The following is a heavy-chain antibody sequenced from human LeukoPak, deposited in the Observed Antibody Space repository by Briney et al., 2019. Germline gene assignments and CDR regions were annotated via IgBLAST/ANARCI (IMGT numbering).Heavy chain of an antibody. CDR1: GYTFTSYG. CDR3: ARAPRSWGFDY. J-gene: IGHJ4*02. Sequence: ASVKLSCKASGYTFTSYGMHWVRQAPGQRLEWMAWINGGNDDAKYSQKFQGRVTIIRDTSASTAYMELSSLGSEDTAVYYCARAPRSWGFDYWGQGTLVTVSS. D-gene: IGHD7-27*01. CDR2: INGGNDDA. V-gene: IGHV1-3*01.